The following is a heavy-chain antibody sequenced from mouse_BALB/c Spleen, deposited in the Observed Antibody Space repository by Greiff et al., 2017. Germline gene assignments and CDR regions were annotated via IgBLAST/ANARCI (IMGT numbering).Heavy chain of an antibody. CDR1: GFTFSSYT. D-gene: IGHD2-4*01. Sequence: EVKLVESGGGLVKPGGSLKLSCAASGFTFSSYTMSWVRQTPEKRLEWVATISSGGSYTYYPDSVKGRFTISRDNAKNTLYLQMSSLKSEDTAMYYCTRWDYATYWGQGTLVTVSA. J-gene: IGHJ3*01. V-gene: IGHV5-6-4*01. CDR2: ISSGGSYT. CDR3: TRWDYATY.